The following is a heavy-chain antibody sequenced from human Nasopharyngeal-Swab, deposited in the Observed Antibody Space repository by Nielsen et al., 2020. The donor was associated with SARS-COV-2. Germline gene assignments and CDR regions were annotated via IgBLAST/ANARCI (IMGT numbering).Heavy chain of an antibody. V-gene: IGHV3-33*08. Sequence: YCAASGFTFSSYGMHWVRQAPGKGLEWVAVIWSDGSNKYYADSVQGRFTISRDNSKNTLYLQMNSLRAEDTAVYYCARDVEGYSSSAGYYMDVWGKGTTVTVSS. D-gene: IGHD6-6*01. CDR1: GFTFSSYG. CDR3: ARDVEGYSSSAGYYMDV. CDR2: IWSDGSNK. J-gene: IGHJ6*03.